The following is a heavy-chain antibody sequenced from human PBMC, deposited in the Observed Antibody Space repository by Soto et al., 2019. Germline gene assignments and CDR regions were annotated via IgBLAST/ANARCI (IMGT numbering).Heavy chain of an antibody. CDR3: ARGWMTTVTTWFDP. J-gene: IGHJ5*02. D-gene: IGHD4-4*01. V-gene: IGHV1-8*02. Sequence: ASVKVSCKASGYTFTSYYMHWVRPATGQGLEWMGWMNPNSGNTGYAQKFQGRVTMTRNTSISTAYMELRSLRSDDTAVYYCARGWMTTVTTWFDPWGQGTLVTVSS. CDR2: MNPNSGNT. CDR1: GYTFTSYY.